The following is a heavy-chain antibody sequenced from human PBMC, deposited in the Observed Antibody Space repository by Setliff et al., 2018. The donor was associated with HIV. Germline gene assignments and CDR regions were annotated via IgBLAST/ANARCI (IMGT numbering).Heavy chain of an antibody. V-gene: IGHV4-4*09. CDR3: AGSLEKLLWFGESAYYFDY. J-gene: IGHJ4*02. CDR1: GDSISTYC. CDR2: IFSSGNT. Sequence: SETLSLTCTVSGDSISTYCWNWIRQPPGRGLEWIGFIFSSGNTKYNPSLQSRVTMSVDTSKNQFSLKLSSVTAADTAVYYCAGSLEKLLWFGESAYYFDYWGQGTLVTVSS. D-gene: IGHD3-10*01.